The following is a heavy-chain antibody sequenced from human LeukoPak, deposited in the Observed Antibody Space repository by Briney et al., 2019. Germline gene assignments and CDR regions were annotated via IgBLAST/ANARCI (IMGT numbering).Heavy chain of an antibody. J-gene: IGHJ6*03. V-gene: IGHV4-31*03. CDR1: GGSISSGGYY. Sequence: SETLSLTCTVSGGSISSGGYYWSWIRQHPGKGLEWIGYIYYSGSTYYNPSLKSRVTLSVDTSKNQFSLKLSSVTAADTAVYYCARVREDIVVVVAARDYYYYMDVWGKGTTVTVSS. CDR3: ARVREDIVVVVAARDYYYYMDV. D-gene: IGHD2-15*01. CDR2: IYYSGST.